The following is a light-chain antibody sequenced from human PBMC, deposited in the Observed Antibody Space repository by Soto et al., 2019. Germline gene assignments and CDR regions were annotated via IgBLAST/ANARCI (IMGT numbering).Light chain of an antibody. CDR1: QSVSTNY. CDR2: GAS. Sequence: IVLTQSQGTLSFSPGERATHSFRTSQSVSTNYLAWYQQQPGQAPRLLIYGASNRATGIPDRFSGSGSGTDFTLTISRLGPEDFAVYYCQQFSSYPLTFGGGTKVDIK. V-gene: IGKV3-20*01. CDR3: QQFSSYPLT. J-gene: IGKJ4*01.